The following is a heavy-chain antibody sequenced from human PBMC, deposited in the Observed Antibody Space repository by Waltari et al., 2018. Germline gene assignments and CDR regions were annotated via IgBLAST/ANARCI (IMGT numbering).Heavy chain of an antibody. J-gene: IGHJ5*02. CDR1: GGSISSSSYY. CDR3: FRGEDNLQFDP. CDR2: IYYSGST. D-gene: IGHD3-10*01. V-gene: IGHV4-39*01. Sequence: QLQLQESGPGLVKPSETLSLTCTVSGGSISSSSYYWGWIRQPPGKGLEWIGSIYYSGSTYYNPSLKSRVTIAVDTSKNQFSLKLSSVTAADTAVYYCFRGEDNLQFDPWGQGTLVTVSS.